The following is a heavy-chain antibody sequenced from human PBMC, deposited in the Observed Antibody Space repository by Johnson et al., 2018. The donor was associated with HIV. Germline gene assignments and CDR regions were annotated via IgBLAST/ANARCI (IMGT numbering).Heavy chain of an antibody. CDR2: MSYDGSNK. D-gene: IGHD7-27*01. CDR1: GFTLSTYG. V-gene: IGHV3-30*18. CDR3: AKDRNWGRLFDGFDI. J-gene: IGHJ3*02. Sequence: GKWGEEGGGGGESGRGRRILCVASGFTLSTYGMHWVRQAPGKGLEWVAVMSYDGSNKYYADSVKGRFTISRDSSKNTLYLQMNSLRPEDTAVYYCAKDRNWGRLFDGFDIWGRGTMVTVSS.